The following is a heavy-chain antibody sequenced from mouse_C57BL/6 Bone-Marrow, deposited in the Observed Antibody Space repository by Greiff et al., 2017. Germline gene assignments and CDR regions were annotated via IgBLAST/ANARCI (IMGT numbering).Heavy chain of an antibody. CDR1: GFTFSSYA. J-gene: IGHJ2*01. CDR2: ISDGGSYT. D-gene: IGHD1-1*01. CDR3: ARGPEFITTVVPYYFDY. V-gene: IGHV5-4*03. Sequence: EVKVVESGGGLVKPGGSLKLSCAASGFTFSSYAMSWVRQTPEKRLEWVATISDGGSYTYYPDNVKGRFTISRDNAKNNLYLQMSHLKSEDTAMYYCARGPEFITTVVPYYFDYWGQGTTLTVSS.